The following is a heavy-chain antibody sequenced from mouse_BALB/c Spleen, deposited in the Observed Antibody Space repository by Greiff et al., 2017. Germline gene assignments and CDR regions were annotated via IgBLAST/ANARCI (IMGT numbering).Heavy chain of an antibody. Sequence: QVQLQQPGAELVKPGTSVKLSCKASGYNFTSYWINWVKLRPGQGLEWIGDIYPGSGSTNYNEKFKSKATLTVDTSSSTAYMQLSSLASEDSALYCCARSGGVRAGLAYWGQGTLVTVSA. CDR1: GYNFTSYW. J-gene: IGHJ3*01. V-gene: IGHV1-55*01. CDR3: ARSGGVRAGLAY. CDR2: IYPGSGST. D-gene: IGHD5-1*01.